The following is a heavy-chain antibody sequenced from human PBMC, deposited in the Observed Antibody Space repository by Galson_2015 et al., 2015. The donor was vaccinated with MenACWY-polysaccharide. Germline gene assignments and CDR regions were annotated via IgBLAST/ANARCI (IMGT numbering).Heavy chain of an antibody. CDR3: ARVGPLYSTGWLASYYNGISV. D-gene: IGHD6-13*01. CDR2: INPNSGGT. V-gene: IGHV1-2*06. J-gene: IGHJ6*02. CDR1: GYTLTGYY. Sequence: SVKVSCKASGYTLTGYYIHWVRQAPGQGLEWMGRINPNSGGTNYAQKFQGRVTMTRDKSISTAQMELSRLRSDDTAVYYCARVGPLYSTGWLASYYNGISVWGHGITVTVSS.